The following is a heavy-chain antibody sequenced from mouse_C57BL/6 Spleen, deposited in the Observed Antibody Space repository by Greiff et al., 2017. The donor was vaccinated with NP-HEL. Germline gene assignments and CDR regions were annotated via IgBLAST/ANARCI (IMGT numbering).Heavy chain of an antibody. CDR3: ARWLLRSYYFDY. J-gene: IGHJ2*01. D-gene: IGHD1-1*01. V-gene: IGHV1-69*01. CDR1: GYTFTSYW. CDR2: IDPSDSYT. Sequence: QVQLQQSGAELVMPGASVKLSCKASGYTFTSYWMHWVKQRPGQGLEWIGEIDPSDSYTNYNQKFKGKSTLTVDKSASTAYMQLSSLTSEDSAVYYCARWLLRSYYFDYRGQGTTLTVSS.